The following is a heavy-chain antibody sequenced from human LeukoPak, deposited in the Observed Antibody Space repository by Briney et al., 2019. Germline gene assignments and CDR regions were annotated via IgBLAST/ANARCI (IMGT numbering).Heavy chain of an antibody. Sequence: SETLSLTCAVSGYSISSGYYWGWVRQPPGKGLEWIGSIYHSGSTYYNPSLKSRVTISVDTSKNQFSLKLSSVTAADTAVYYCARVVDTAIAGYYFDYWGQGTLVTVSS. CDR1: GYSISSGYY. D-gene: IGHD5-18*01. J-gene: IGHJ4*02. V-gene: IGHV4-38-2*01. CDR2: IYHSGST. CDR3: ARVVDTAIAGYYFDY.